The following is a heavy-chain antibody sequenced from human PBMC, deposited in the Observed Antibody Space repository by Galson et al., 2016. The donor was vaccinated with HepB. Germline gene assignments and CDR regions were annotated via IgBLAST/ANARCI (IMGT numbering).Heavy chain of an antibody. CDR1: GGPISSDYY. Sequence: ETLSLTCIVSGGPISSDYYRGWIRQSPGRGREWVGWIYSNEDTFYSPSLTRRVTISLDTHKNQLTLRLDSVTAAATALYYCATSIVVAGKMYYHYMDVWGKGTTVTLSS. J-gene: IGHJ6*03. CDR2: IYSNEDT. D-gene: IGHD6-19*01. CDR3: ATSIVVAGKMYYHYMDV. V-gene: IGHV4-39*01.